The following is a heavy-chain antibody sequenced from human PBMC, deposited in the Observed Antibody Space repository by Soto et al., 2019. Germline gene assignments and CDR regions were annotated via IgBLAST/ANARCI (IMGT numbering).Heavy chain of an antibody. D-gene: IGHD3-10*01. CDR3: ATIARYGSGSYPPFDS. Sequence: VPLLESGGGLVQPGGSLRLSCVASGFTFSNYAMSWVRQAPGKGLEWVSAISNSGGVTFYGDSVKGRFTMSRDNSKTTLYLQMNSLRAEDTAVYYCATIARYGSGSYPPFDSWGQGTLVTVSS. J-gene: IGHJ4*02. V-gene: IGHV3-23*01. CDR1: GFTFSNYA. CDR2: ISNSGGVT.